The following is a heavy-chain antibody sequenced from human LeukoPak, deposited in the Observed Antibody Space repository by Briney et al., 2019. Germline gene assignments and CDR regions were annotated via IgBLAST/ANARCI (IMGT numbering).Heavy chain of an antibody. CDR1: GYTFTSYG. V-gene: IGHV1-18*01. J-gene: IGHJ6*02. CDR2: ISAYNGNT. D-gene: IGHD3-10*01. Sequence: ASVKVSCKASGYTFTSYGISWVRQAPGQGLEWMGWISAYNGNTNYAQKLQGRVTMTRNTSISTAYMELSSLRSEDTAVYYCASGDYYGSARYYYGMDVWGQGTTVTVSS. CDR3: ASGDYYGSARYYYGMDV.